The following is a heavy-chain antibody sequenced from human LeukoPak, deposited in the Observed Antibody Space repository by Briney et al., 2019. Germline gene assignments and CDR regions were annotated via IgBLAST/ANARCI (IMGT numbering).Heavy chain of an antibody. CDR3: ARGSYCSSTSCYKDFDY. V-gene: IGHV1-69*13. J-gene: IGHJ4*02. CDR2: IIPIFGTA. Sequence: SVKVSCKASGGTFSNYAISWVRQAPGQGLEWMGGIIPIFGTANYAQKFQGRVTITADESTSTAYMELSSLRSEDTAVYYCARGSYCSSTSCYKDFDYWGQGTLVTVSS. D-gene: IGHD2-2*02. CDR1: GGTFSNYA.